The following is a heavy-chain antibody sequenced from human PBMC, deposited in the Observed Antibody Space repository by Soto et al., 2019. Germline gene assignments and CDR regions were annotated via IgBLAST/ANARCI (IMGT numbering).Heavy chain of an antibody. V-gene: IGHV4-39*01. D-gene: IGHD6-13*01. CDR3: ARPRGGAAAPGGMDV. J-gene: IGHJ6*02. Sequence: PSETLSLTCTVSGGSISSSSYYWGWIRQPPGKGLEWIGSIYYSGSTYYNPSLKSRVTISVDTSKNQFSLKLSSVTAADTAVYYCARPRGGAAAPGGMDVWGQGTTVTVS. CDR2: IYYSGST. CDR1: GGSISSSSYY.